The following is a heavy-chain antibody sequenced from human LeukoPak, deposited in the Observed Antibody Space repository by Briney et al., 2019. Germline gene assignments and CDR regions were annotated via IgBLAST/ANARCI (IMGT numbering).Heavy chain of an antibody. D-gene: IGHD6-13*01. Sequence: PSETLSLTCAVYGGSFSGYYWSWIRQPPGKGLEWIGNIYHSGSTYYNPSLKSRVTISVDTSKNQFSLRLSSVTAADTAVYYCATSPTGVFSSSSVRFDPWGQGALVTVSS. CDR3: ATSPTGVFSSSSVRFDP. CDR2: IYHSGST. J-gene: IGHJ5*02. V-gene: IGHV4-34*01. CDR1: GGSFSGYY.